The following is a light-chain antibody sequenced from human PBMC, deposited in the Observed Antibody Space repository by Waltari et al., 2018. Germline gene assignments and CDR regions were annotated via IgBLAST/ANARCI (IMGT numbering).Light chain of an antibody. CDR1: TSNVGGSHY. CDR2: DVY. V-gene: IGLV2-8*01. J-gene: IGLJ3*02. Sequence: QSPLPQPPSASGSPGQSVTISCTGTTSNVGGSHYFHWDQRHPGKAPNPMFYDVYTRPSGVPDRFAGPSSGNPASLTVSGLQAGKEADYYGISLTDNNNRRVFGGGPRLTVL. CDR3: ISLTDNNNRRV.